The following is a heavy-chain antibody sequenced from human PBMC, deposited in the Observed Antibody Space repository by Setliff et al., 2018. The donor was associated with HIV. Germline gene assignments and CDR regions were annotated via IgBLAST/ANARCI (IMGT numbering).Heavy chain of an antibody. CDR3: AKDLAANIYDFSALYYVPYPVGS. D-gene: IGHD3-16*01. CDR2: FRGDDRTT. Sequence: GGSLRLSCAVSGFTLTSSWIHWVRQAPGKGLVWVSRFRGDDRTTNYADSVKGRFTISRDNSKNTVDLQMNSLTVEDTAVYYCAKDLAANIYDFSALYYVPYPVGSWGQGTLVTVSS. J-gene: IGHJ5*02. V-gene: IGHV3-74*01. CDR1: GFTLTSSW.